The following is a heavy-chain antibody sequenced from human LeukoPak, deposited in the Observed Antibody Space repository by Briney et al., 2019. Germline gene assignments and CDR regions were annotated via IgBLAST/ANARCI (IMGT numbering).Heavy chain of an antibody. D-gene: IGHD2-2*01. V-gene: IGHV3-7*01. CDR3: GGGCSSTSCYPQGFDY. Sequence: PPGGSLRLSCAASGFTFSSHWMSSVRQAPAKGLEWVANIKQDGSEKYYVDSVKGRFTISRDKAKNSLYLQMNSLRAEDTALYYCGGGCSSTSCYPQGFDYWGQGTLVTVSS. J-gene: IGHJ4*02. CDR1: GFTFSSHW. CDR2: IKQDGSEK.